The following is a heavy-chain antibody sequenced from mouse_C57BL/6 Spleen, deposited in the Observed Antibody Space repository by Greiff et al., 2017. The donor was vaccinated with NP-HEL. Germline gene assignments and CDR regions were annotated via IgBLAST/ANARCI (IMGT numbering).Heavy chain of an antibody. J-gene: IGHJ2*01. CDR2: INPNNGGT. V-gene: IGHV1-26*01. Sequence: VQLQQSGPELVKPGASVKISCKASGYTFTDYYMNWVKQSHGKSLEWIGDINPNNGGTSYNQKFKGKATLTVDKSSSTAYMELRSLTSEVSAVYYCARRYLIYDVSYPYYFDYWGQGTTLTVSS. D-gene: IGHD2-3*01. CDR3: ARRYLIYDVSYPYYFDY. CDR1: GYTFTDYY.